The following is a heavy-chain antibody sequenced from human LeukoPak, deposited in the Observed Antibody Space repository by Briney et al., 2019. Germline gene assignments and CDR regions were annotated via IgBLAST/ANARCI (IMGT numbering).Heavy chain of an antibody. Sequence: SETLSLTCAVYGGSFSGYYWSWIRQPPGKGLEWIGEINHSGSTNYNPSLKSRVTISVDTSKNQFSLKLSSVTAADTAVYYCASEALRSTPAGGWWVGWFDPWGQGTLVTVSS. CDR2: INHSGST. J-gene: IGHJ5*02. CDR3: ASEALRSTPAGGWWVGWFDP. V-gene: IGHV4-34*01. D-gene: IGHD3-16*01. CDR1: GGSFSGYY.